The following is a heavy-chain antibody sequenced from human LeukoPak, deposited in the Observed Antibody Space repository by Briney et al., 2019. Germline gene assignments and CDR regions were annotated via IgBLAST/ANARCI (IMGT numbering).Heavy chain of an antibody. CDR2: IGYDGRFK. J-gene: IGHJ4*02. D-gene: IGHD3-10*01. CDR3: ARDPKTGSPDYFDY. CDR1: GFTFNNYP. Sequence: GGSLRLSCATSGFTFNNYPMHWVRRAPGKGLEWVAVIGYDGRFKFHSDSVRGRFTISRDDSKNTLYLQMNSLRPEDTALYYCARDPKTGSPDYFDYWGQGTLVTVST. V-gene: IGHV3-30*04.